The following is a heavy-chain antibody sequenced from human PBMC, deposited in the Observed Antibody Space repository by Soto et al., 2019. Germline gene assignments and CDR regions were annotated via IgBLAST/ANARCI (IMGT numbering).Heavy chain of an antibody. J-gene: IGHJ5*02. D-gene: IGHD2-8*01. CDR1: GYTFTKYG. Sequence: QEQLVQSGGEVKKPGASVRVSCKASGYTFTKYGITWVRQAPGQGLEWMGWIGVYNGKTNYARKLQGRVIMTADTSASTAYMELRSLRSDDTAVYYCARDEYNNGRNWLNPWGQGTLVTVTS. V-gene: IGHV1-18*04. CDR3: ARDEYNNGRNWLNP. CDR2: IGVYNGKT.